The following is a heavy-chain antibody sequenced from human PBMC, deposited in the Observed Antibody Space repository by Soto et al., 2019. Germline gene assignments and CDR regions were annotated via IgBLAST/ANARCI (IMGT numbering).Heavy chain of an antibody. CDR1: GFSLNTNGVG. J-gene: IGHJ5*01. Sequence: QITLKESGPTLVKPTQTLTLTCTFSGFSLNTNGVGVGWIRQPQGKALEWLELIYWDDDKRYKPSLKSRLTFTKDTSENRVVLTMTNMDPVDTATYFCTKNPYGSGRYHWFDSWGQGTLVTVSS. D-gene: IGHD3-10*01. CDR2: IYWDDDK. V-gene: IGHV2-5*02. CDR3: TKNPYGSGRYHWFDS.